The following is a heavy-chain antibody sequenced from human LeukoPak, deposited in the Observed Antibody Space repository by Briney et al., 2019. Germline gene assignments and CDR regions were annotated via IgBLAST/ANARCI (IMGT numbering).Heavy chain of an antibody. D-gene: IGHD3-10*01. J-gene: IGHJ5*02. Sequence: ASVKVSCKASVGTFSSYAISWVRQAPGQGLEWMGRIIPILGIANYAQKFQGRVTITADKSTSTAYMELSSLRSEDTAVYYCARVPNYGSGPTWFDPWGQGTLVTVSS. CDR2: IIPILGIA. V-gene: IGHV1-69*04. CDR3: ARVPNYGSGPTWFDP. CDR1: VGTFSSYA.